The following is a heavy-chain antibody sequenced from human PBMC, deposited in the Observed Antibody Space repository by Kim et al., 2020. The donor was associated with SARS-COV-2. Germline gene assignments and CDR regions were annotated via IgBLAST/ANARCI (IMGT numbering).Heavy chain of an antibody. Sequence: GGSLRLSCAASGFTFSSYEMNWVRQAPGKGLEWVSYISSSGSTIYYADSVKGRFTISRDNAKNSLYLQMNSLRAEDTAVYYCARGLPALKYSYGMDYWGQGTLVTVSS. D-gene: IGHD5-18*01. CDR1: GFTFSSYE. J-gene: IGHJ4*02. CDR2: ISSSGSTI. V-gene: IGHV3-48*03. CDR3: ARGLPALKYSYGMDY.